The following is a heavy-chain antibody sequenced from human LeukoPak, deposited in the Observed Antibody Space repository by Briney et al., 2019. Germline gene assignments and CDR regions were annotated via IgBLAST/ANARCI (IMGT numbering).Heavy chain of an antibody. Sequence: GGSLRLSCAASGFTFSSYSMNWVRQAPGKGLEWVSSISSSSSYIYYADSVKGRFTISRDNAKNSLYLQMNSLSAEDTAVYYCARDRSYCGGDCYSFDYWGQGTLVTVSS. CDR2: ISSSSSYI. V-gene: IGHV3-21*01. CDR3: ARDRSYCGGDCYSFDY. D-gene: IGHD2-21*02. J-gene: IGHJ4*02. CDR1: GFTFSSYS.